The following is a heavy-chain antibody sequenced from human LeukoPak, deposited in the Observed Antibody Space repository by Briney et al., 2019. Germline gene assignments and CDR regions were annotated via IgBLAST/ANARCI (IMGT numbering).Heavy chain of an antibody. J-gene: IGHJ3*02. D-gene: IGHD2-8*01. CDR3: AKAVPLAWGWNGVFDI. V-gene: IGHV3-23*01. CDR2: ISGSGGST. CDR1: GFTFSSYA. Sequence: GGSLRLSCAASGFTFSSYAMSWVRQAPGKGLEWVSAISGSGGSTYYADSVKGRFTISRDNTKNTLYLQMNSLRAEDTAVYYCAKAVPLAWGWNGVFDIWGKGKMVTFSS.